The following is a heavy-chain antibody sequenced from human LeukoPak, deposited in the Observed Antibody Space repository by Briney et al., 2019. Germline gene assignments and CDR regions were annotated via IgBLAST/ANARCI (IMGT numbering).Heavy chain of an antibody. V-gene: IGHV1-2*02. D-gene: IGHD1-1*01. CDR3: ARDRYISRYYYYYTDV. Sequence: ASVKVSCTASGYTFTGYYMHWVRQAPGQGLEWMGWINPNSGGTNYAQKFQGRVTMTRDTSISTAYMELSRLRSDDTAVYYCARDRYISRYYYYYTDVWGKGTTVTISS. CDR2: INPNSGGT. CDR1: GYTFTGYY. J-gene: IGHJ6*03.